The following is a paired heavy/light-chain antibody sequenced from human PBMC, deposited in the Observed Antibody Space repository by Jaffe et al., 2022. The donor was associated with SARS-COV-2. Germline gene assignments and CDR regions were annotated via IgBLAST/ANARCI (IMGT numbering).Light chain of an antibody. Sequence: DIQMTQSPSSLSASVGDRVTITCRASQSISTYLNWYQQKPGKAPKLLIYAASSLQTGVPSRFSGSGSGTDFTLTISSLQPEDFATYYCQQSYSPPPTLGQGTRLEIK. CDR1: QSISTY. CDR2: AAS. V-gene: IGKV1-39*01. J-gene: IGKJ5*01. CDR3: QQSYSPPPT.
Heavy chain of an antibody. CDR3: ARGGGSYCTNGICSPSRRHWFDP. D-gene: IGHD2-8*01. CDR1: GFTVSSDY. V-gene: IGHV3-66*02. CDR2: IYSGGSS. Sequence: EVELVESGGGLVQPGGSLRLSCVASGFTVSSDYMSWVRQAPGKGLEWVSVIYSGGSSYYADSVKGRFSISRDTSKNTVFLQMNSLRLEDTAVYYCARGGGSYCTNGICSPSRRHWFDPWGQGTLVTVSS. J-gene: IGHJ5*02.